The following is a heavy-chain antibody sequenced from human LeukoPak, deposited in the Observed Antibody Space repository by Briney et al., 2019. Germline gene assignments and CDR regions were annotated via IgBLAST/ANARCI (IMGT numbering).Heavy chain of an antibody. D-gene: IGHD2-2*02. Sequence: GGSLRLSCAASGFTFSSYGMHGVRQAQGKGLGGVAVISYDGSNKYYADSVKGRFTISRDNSKNTLYLQMNSLRAEDTAVYYCAKAAILYYFDYWGQGTLVTVSS. CDR3: AKAAILYYFDY. CDR1: GFTFSSYG. J-gene: IGHJ4*02. V-gene: IGHV3-30*18. CDR2: ISYDGSNK.